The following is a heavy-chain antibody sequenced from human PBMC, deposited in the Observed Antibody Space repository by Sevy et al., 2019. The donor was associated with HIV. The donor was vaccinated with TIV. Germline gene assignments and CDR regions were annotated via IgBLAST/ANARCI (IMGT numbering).Heavy chain of an antibody. CDR2: ISAYNGNT. V-gene: IGHV1-18*01. CDR1: GYTFTSYG. Sequence: ASVKVSCKASGYTFTSYGISWVRQAPGQGLEWMGWISAYNGNTNYAQKLQGRVTMTTDTSTSTAYMELRSLRSDDTAVYYCARCRLLQYYDYVWGSYRPPRSRCDAFDIWGQGTMVTVSS. J-gene: IGHJ3*02. D-gene: IGHD3-16*02. CDR3: ARCRLLQYYDYVWGSYRPPRSRCDAFDI.